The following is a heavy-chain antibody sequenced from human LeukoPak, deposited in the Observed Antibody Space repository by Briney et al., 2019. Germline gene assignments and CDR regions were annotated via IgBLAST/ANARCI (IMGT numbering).Heavy chain of an antibody. CDR1: GSTFSSYG. CDR3: ARGGYYDSPILDY. J-gene: IGHJ4*02. CDR2: ISYDGSNK. Sequence: PGGSLRLSCAASGSTFSSYGMHWVRQAPGKGLEWVAVISYDGSNKYYADSVKGRFTISRDNSKNTLYLQMNSLRAEDTAVYYCARGGYYDSPILDYWGQGTLVTVSS. V-gene: IGHV3-30*03. D-gene: IGHD3-22*01.